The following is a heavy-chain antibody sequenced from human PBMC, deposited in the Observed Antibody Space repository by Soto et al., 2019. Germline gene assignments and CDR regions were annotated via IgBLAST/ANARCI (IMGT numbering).Heavy chain of an antibody. Sequence: ASVKVSCKASGYTFTGYCMHWVRQAPGQGLEWMGWINPNSGGTNYAQKFQGRVTMTRDTSISTAYMELSRLRSDDTAVYYCARSPLIIVATNYFDYWGQGTLVTVSS. D-gene: IGHD5-12*01. CDR2: INPNSGGT. CDR3: ARSPLIIVATNYFDY. CDR1: GYTFTGYC. V-gene: IGHV1-2*02. J-gene: IGHJ4*02.